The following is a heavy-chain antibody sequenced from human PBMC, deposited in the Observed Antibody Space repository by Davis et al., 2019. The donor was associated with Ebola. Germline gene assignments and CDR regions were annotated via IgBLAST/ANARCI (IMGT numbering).Heavy chain of an antibody. V-gene: IGHV1-18*01. J-gene: IGHJ3*02. D-gene: IGHD1-26*01. CDR1: GYTFNNYA. CDR2: ISAYNGNT. Sequence: ASVKVSCKASGYTFNNYAISWVRQAPGQGLEWMGWISAYNGNTNYAQILQGRVTMTTDTSTGTAYMELRSLRSDDTAVYFCVRTSIVGTTTTASDIWGQGTMVTVSS. CDR3: VRTSIVGTTTTASDI.